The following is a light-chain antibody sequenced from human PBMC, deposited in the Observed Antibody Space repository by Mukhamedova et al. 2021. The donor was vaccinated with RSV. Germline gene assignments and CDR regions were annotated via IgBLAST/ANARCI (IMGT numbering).Light chain of an antibody. CDR2: GAS. CDR3: QQYDSSPLT. Sequence: ATLSCRASAFLVHDYIAWYQQKSGQAPRLLIFGASTRATGIPDRFSGSGSGTDFSLTINRLEPEDSAVYYCQQYDSSPLTFGGGT. J-gene: IGKJ4*02. V-gene: IGKV3-20*01. CDR1: AFLVHDY.